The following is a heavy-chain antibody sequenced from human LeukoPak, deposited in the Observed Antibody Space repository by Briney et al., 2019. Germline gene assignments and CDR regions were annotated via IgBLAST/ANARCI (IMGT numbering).Heavy chain of an antibody. CDR3: ARRRDGYNYVGTDY. V-gene: IGHV5-51*07. Sequence: RGESLKISCECSGYIFTSYWIGWVHEMPGKGLEWMGIIYPGDSDTTYSPSFQGQVTISADKSISTAYLQWSSLKASDTAMYYCARRRDGYNYVGTDYWGQGTLVTVSS. D-gene: IGHD5-24*01. J-gene: IGHJ4*02. CDR1: GYIFTSYW. CDR2: IYPGDSDT.